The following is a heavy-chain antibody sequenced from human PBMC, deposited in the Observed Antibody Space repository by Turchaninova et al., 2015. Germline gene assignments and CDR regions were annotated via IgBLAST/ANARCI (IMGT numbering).Heavy chain of an antibody. CDR1: GYTFPTYG. CDR3: ARMGFWNFLD. V-gene: IGHV1-18*01. J-gene: IGHJ4*02. CDR2: ISGYNGNT. D-gene: IGHD3-3*01. Sequence: VSCKASGYTFPTYGISWVRQAPGQGLEWMGWISGYNGNTNYAQKLQGRVTMTRDTSTSTAYMELRSLRSDDTAVYYCARMGFWNFLDWGQGTLFTVSS.